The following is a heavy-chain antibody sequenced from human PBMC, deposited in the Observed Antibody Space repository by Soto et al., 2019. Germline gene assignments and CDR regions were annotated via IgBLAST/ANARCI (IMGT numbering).Heavy chain of an antibody. D-gene: IGHD3-10*01. CDR2: IYYSGST. J-gene: IGHJ3*02. Sequence: SETLSLTCTVSGGSISSYYWSWIRQPPGKGLEWIGYIYYSGSTNYNPSLKSRVTISVDTSKNQFSLKLSSVTAADTAVYYCARDLWFGELLHAFDIWGQGTMVTVSS. CDR1: GGSISSYY. CDR3: ARDLWFGELLHAFDI. V-gene: IGHV4-59*01.